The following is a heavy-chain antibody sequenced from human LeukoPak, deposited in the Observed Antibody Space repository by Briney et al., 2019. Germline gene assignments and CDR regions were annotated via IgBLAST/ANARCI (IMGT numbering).Heavy chain of an antibody. D-gene: IGHD2-21*02. CDR2: IYHSGST. CDR1: GGSISSGGYY. CDR3: VAGDYYFDY. Sequence: SQTLSLTCTVSGGSISSGGYYWSWIRQPPGKGLEWIGYIYHSGSTYYNPSLKSRVTISVDRSKNQFSLKLSSVTAADTAVYYCVAGDYYFDYWGQGTLVTVSS. J-gene: IGHJ4*02. V-gene: IGHV4-30-2*01.